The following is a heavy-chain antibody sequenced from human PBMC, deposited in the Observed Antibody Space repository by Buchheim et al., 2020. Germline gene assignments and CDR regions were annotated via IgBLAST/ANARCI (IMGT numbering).Heavy chain of an antibody. V-gene: IGHV3-48*01. J-gene: IGHJ4*02. D-gene: IGHD6-13*01. CDR1: GFTFSSYS. CDR2: ISSSSSTI. CDR3: AREVSSSWYLLLDY. Sequence: EVQLVESGGGLVQPGGSLRLSCAASGFTFSSYSMNWVRQAPGKGLEWVSYISSSSSTIYYADSVKGRFTISRENAKNSLYLQMNSLRAEDTAVYYCAREVSSSWYLLLDYWGQGTL.